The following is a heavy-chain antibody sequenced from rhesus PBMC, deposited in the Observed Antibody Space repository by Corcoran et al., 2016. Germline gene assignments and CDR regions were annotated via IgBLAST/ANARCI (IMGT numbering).Heavy chain of an antibody. D-gene: IGHD5-42*01. J-gene: IGHJ4*01. CDR3: TRTLGGSFDY. V-gene: IGHV4-173*01. CDR1: GGSTGSIS. Sequence: QLQLQESGPGLVKPSETLSLTCAVSGGSTGSISCSWIRQPPGKGLEWIGRISGSGGSTDYNPSLKSRVTISTDTSKNQFSLNLRSVTAADTAIYYCTRTLGGSFDYWGQGVLVTVSS. CDR2: ISGSGGST.